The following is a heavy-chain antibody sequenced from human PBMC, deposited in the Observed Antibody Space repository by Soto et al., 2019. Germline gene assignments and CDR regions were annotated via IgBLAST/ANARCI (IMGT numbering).Heavy chain of an antibody. D-gene: IGHD6-19*01. CDR2: ISSSSSTT. CDR1: GLTFSSFS. Sequence: EVQLVESGGGLVQPEGSKRLSCIASGLTFSSFSMNWVRQAPGKGLEWVAYISSSSSTTYYADSVKGRFTISRDNAKNSLYLQMNSLRDEDTAVYYCARGFFGTIVVAGRGDYWGQGTLVTVSS. V-gene: IGHV3-48*02. CDR3: ARGFFGTIVVAGRGDY. J-gene: IGHJ4*02.